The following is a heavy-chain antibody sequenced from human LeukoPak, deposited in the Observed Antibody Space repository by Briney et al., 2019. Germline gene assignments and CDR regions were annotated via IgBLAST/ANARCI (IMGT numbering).Heavy chain of an antibody. J-gene: IGHJ4*02. CDR3: ARGCYDILTGYYTLSDY. CDR1: GGTFSSYA. CDR2: IIPILGIA. D-gene: IGHD3-9*01. Sequence: REASVKVSCKASGGTFSSYAISWVRQAPGQGLVWMGRIIPILGIANYAQKFQGRVTITADKSTSTAYMELSSLRSEDTAVYYCARGCYDILTGYYTLSDYWGQGTLVTVSS. V-gene: IGHV1-69*04.